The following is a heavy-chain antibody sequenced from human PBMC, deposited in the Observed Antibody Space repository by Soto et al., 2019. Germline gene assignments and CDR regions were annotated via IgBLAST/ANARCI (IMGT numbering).Heavy chain of an antibody. V-gene: IGHV3-23*01. CDR3: AKDTCSRGSSYVEFFQR. CDR2: ISGSGDST. CDR1: GFTFSSYA. J-gene: IGHJ1*01. Sequence: DVQLLESGGSLVQPGGSLRLSCAASGFTFSSYAMNWVLQAPGQELEWVSDISGSGDSTYYADAVKCRFTSSRDNAENTLDLQMNSLILKDTAVSYGAKDTCSRGSSYVEFFQRWGQGTLVTVSS. D-gene: IGHD6-6*01.